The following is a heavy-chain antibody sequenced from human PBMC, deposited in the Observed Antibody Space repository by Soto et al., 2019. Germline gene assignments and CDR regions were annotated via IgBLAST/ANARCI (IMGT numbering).Heavy chain of an antibody. J-gene: IGHJ6*02. CDR3: ASTPLVYYGMDV. CDR2: IYYSGST. Sequence: PSETLSLTCTVSGGSISSSSYYWGWIRQPPGKGLEWIGSIYYSGSTYYNPSLKSRVTISVDTSKNQFSLKLSSVTAADTAVYYCASTPLVYYGMDVWGQGTTVTVSS. CDR1: GGSISSSSYY. V-gene: IGHV4-39*01. D-gene: IGHD3-16*01.